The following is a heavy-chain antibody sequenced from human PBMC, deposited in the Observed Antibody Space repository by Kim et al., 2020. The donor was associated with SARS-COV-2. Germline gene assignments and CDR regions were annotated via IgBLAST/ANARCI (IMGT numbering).Heavy chain of an antibody. D-gene: IGHD2-15*01. CDR1: GGSFSGYY. V-gene: IGHV4-34*01. Sequence: SETLSLTCAVYGGSFSGYYWSWIRQPPGKGLEWIGEINHSGSTNYNPSLKSRVTISVDTSKNQFSLKLSSVTAADTAVYYCARAPGRVVAAFFDYWGQGTLVTVSS. CDR3: ARAPGRVVAAFFDY. J-gene: IGHJ4*02. CDR2: INHSGST.